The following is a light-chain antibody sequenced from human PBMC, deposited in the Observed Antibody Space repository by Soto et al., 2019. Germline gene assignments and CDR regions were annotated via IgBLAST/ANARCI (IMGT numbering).Light chain of an antibody. J-gene: IGLJ3*02. CDR2: ERS. CDR3: CSYSGRFTFVV. V-gene: IGLV2-23*01. CDR1: SSDVGNNDL. Sequence: QSVLTQPASVSGSPGQSITISCSGASSDVGNNDLVSWYQQHPGKAPKLILYERSERPSGVSDRFSGSKSGNTASLSISGLHAEDEADYCCCSYSGRFTFVVFGGGTKLTVL.